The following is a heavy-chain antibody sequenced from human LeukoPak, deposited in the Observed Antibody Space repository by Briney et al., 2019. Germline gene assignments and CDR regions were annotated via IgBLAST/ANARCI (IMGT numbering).Heavy chain of an antibody. J-gene: IGHJ4*02. CDR3: VRGLRFLERDEK. D-gene: IGHD3-3*01. CDR2: ISSSGSNK. Sequence: PGGSLRLSCAASGFSFSTYSMNWVRQAPGKGLEWVSSISSSGSNKYYADSVKGRFTISRDNAKNSLYLQMNSLRAEDTAVYYCVRGLRFLERDEKWGQGTLVTVSS. V-gene: IGHV3-21*01. CDR1: GFSFSTYS.